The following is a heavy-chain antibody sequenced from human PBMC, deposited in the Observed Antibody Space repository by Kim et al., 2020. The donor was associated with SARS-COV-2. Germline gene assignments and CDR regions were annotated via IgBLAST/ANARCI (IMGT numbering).Heavy chain of an antibody. D-gene: IGHD3-22*01. V-gene: IGHV1-2*06. CDR3: ARDHPRSTMIVQDKMGDY. Sequence: ASVKVSCKASGYTFTGYYMHWVRQAPGQGLEWMGRINPNSGGTNYAQKFQGRVTMTRDTSISTACMELRKLRSDDTAVYYCARDHPRSTMIVQDKMGDYW. J-gene: IGHJ4*01. CDR2: INPNSGGT. CDR1: GYTFTGYY.